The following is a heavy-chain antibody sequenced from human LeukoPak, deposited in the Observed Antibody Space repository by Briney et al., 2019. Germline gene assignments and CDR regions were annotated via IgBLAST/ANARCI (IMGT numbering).Heavy chain of an antibody. V-gene: IGHV3-30*18. CDR3: AKDRRVVVIEDLSNGMDV. D-gene: IGHD3-22*01. J-gene: IGHJ6*02. Sequence: PGRSLRLSCAASGFTFSSYGMHWVRQAPGKGLEWVAVISYDGSNKYYADSVKGRFTISRDNSKNTLYLQMNSLRAEDTAVYYCAKDRRVVVIEDLSNGMDVWGQGTTVTVSS. CDR1: GFTFSSYG. CDR2: ISYDGSNK.